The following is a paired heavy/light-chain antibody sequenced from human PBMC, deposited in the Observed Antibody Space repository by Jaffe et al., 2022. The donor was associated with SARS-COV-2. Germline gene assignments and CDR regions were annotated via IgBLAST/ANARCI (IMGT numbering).Heavy chain of an antibody. V-gene: IGHV5-51*01. CDR3: AANSLTGEPSMFDY. J-gene: IGHJ4*02. CDR2: IYPGDSDT. CDR1: GYTFSSCY. D-gene: IGHD7-27*01. Sequence: EVQLVQSGAAVKKPGESLKISCKGSGYTFSSCYIGWVRQMPGKGLEWMGIIYPGDSDTRYSPSFQGQVTISADKSISTAYLQWSSLKASDTAMYYCAANSLTGEPSMFDYWGPGTLVTVSS.
Light chain of an antibody. J-gene: IGLJ3*02. CDR1: SGSIASNY. V-gene: IGLV6-57*01. Sequence: NFMLTQPHSVSESPGKTVTISCTRSSGSIASNYVQWYQLRPGSSPTTVIYEDNQRPSGVPDRFSGSIDSSSNSASLTISGLRTEDEAEYYCQSYDISSHWVFGGGTKLTVL. CDR2: EDN. CDR3: QSYDISSHWV.